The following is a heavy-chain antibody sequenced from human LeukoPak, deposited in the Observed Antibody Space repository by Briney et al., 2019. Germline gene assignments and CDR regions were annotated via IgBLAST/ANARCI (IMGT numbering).Heavy chain of an antibody. Sequence: SETLSLTCTVPGGSISSYYWSWIRQPPGKGLEWIGYIYYSGSTNYNPSLKSRVTISVDTSKNPFSLKLSSVTAANTAVYYFSPQIFFYSRGSWGLFGQWGQGNLVNRL. J-gene: IGHJ1*01. CDR2: IYYSGST. CDR3: SPQIFFYSRGSWGLFGQ. V-gene: IGHV4-59*01. CDR1: GGSISSYY. D-gene: IGHD3-22*01.